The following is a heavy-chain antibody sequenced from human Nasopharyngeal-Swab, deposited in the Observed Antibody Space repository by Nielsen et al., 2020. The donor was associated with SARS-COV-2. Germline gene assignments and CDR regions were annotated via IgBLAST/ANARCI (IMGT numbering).Heavy chain of an antibody. V-gene: IGHV5-10-1*01. CDR1: GYSFTSYW. D-gene: IGHD5-24*01. J-gene: IGHJ3*02. Sequence: GGSLRLSCKGSGYSFTSYWISWVRQMPGKGLEWMGRIDPSDSYTNYSPSFQGHVTISADKSISTAYLQWSSLKASDTAMYYCARRPGMATIRAFDIWGQGTMVTVSS. CDR3: ARRPGMATIRAFDI. CDR2: IDPSDSYT.